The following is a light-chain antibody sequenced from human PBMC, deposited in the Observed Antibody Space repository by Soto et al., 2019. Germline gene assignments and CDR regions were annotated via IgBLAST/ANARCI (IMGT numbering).Light chain of an antibody. CDR1: QSVSSSY. V-gene: IGKV3-20*01. CDR3: LQYGSSVWT. J-gene: IGKJ1*01. CDR2: GAS. Sequence: VLTQSPGTLSLSPGERVTLSCRASQSVSSSYLAWYQQKPGQAPRLLIFGASNRAAGIPDRFSGSGSGTDFTLAISRLEPEDFAVYYCLQYGSSVWTFGQGTKVDIK.